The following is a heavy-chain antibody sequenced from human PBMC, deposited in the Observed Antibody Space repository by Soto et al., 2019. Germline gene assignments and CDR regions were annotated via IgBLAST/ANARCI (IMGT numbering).Heavy chain of an antibody. CDR3: AKDSRSHPQGWFDT. V-gene: IGHV3-23*01. D-gene: IGHD2-15*01. CDR1: GITFSSYA. J-gene: IGHJ5*02. Sequence: EVQLFESGGGLVQPGESLRLSCAASGITFSSYAMTWVRQAPGKGLEWVSSISGSGDYTYFAVSVKGRFTISRDNSKDPLYLQRSSLRVEDTAVYYCAKDSRSHPQGWFDTWGQGTLVTVSS. CDR2: ISGSGDYT.